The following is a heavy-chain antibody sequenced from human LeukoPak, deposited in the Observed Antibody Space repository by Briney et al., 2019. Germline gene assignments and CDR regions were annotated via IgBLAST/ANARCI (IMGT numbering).Heavy chain of an antibody. J-gene: IGHJ3*02. D-gene: IGHD5-24*01. CDR3: ARPQRDGYTSGAFDI. CDR1: GGSFSGYY. CDR2: INHSGST. V-gene: IGHV4-34*01. Sequence: SETLSLTCAVYGGSFSGYYWSWIRQPPGKGLEWIGEINHSGSTNYNPSLKSRVTISVDTSKNQFSLKLSSVTAADTAVYYCARPQRDGYTSGAFDIWGQGTMVTVSS.